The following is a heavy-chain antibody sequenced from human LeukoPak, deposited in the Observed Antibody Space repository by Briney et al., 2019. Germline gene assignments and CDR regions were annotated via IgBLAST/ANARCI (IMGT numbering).Heavy chain of an antibody. J-gene: IGHJ5*02. CDR2: INHSGST. V-gene: IGHV4-34*01. CDR1: GGSYSGYY. CDR3: ARGRRNWFDP. Sequence: SETLSLTCAVYGGSYSGYYWSWIRQHPGKGLEWIGEINHSGSTNYNPSLKSRVTISVDTSKNQFTLKLSSVTAADTAVYYCARGRRNWFDPWGQGTLVTVSS.